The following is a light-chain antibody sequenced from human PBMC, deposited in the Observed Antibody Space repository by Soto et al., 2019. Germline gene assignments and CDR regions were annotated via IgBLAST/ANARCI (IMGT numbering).Light chain of an antibody. CDR3: QQYGTSPRT. CDR2: ETS. Sequence: EILMTQSPATLSVSPGERATLSCRASQSVSSYLAWYQQKPGQAPRLLIYETSSRATGIPDRFSGSGSQTDFTLTISRLEPEDFAVYYCQQYGTSPRTFGQGTKVDIK. V-gene: IGKV3-20*01. J-gene: IGKJ1*01. CDR1: QSVSSY.